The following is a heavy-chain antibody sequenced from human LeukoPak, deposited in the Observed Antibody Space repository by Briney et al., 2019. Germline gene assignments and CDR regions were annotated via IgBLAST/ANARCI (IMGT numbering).Heavy chain of an antibody. CDR3: ATYTHWVAGDV. V-gene: IGHV3-7*01. CDR1: GFTFSDSW. J-gene: IGHJ6*02. CDR2: MNQDGSEK. Sequence: GGSLRLSCAASGFTFSDSWMSWVRQAPGKGLEWVANMNQDGSEKDYVDSVKGRFTISRDNAGNSLYLQMGSLRAEDTAVYYCATYTHWVAGDVWGQGTTVTVSS. D-gene: IGHD3-16*01.